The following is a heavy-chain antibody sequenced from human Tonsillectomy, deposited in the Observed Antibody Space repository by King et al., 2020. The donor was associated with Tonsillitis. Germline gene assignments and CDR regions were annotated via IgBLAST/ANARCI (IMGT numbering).Heavy chain of an antibody. CDR3: AKVNDYGSGSYFNTYYGMDV. Sequence: WDRPAPGKGREWVAVISYDGTNKYYADSVKGRFTISRDNSKNTLYLQMNSLRPEDTAVYYCAKVNDYGSGSYFNTYYGMDVWGQGTTVTVSS. J-gene: IGHJ6*02. CDR2: ISYDGTNK. D-gene: IGHD3-10*01. V-gene: IGHV3-30*18.